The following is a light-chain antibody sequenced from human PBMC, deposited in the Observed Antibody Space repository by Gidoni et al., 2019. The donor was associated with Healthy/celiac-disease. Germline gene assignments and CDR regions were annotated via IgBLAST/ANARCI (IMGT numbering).Light chain of an antibody. V-gene: IGKV3-20*01. CDR3: QQYGSSP. CDR1: QSVSSSY. J-gene: IGKJ4*01. Sequence: EIVLTQSPGTLSLSPGERATLSRRASQSVSSSYLAWYQQKPGQAPRLLIYGASSRATGIPDRFSGSGSGTDFTLTISRLEPEDFAVYYCQQYGSSPFXGXTKVEIK. CDR2: GAS.